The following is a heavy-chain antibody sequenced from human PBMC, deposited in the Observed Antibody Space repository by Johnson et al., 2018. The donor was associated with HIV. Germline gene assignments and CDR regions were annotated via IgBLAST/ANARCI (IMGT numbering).Heavy chain of an antibody. J-gene: IGHJ3*01. CDR3: ATAAAGLDAFDV. D-gene: IGHD6-13*01. CDR2: ISYDGINK. Sequence: QVQLVESGGGVVQPGRSLRLSCVASGFTFSNYAMHWVRQSPGKGLEWVAVISYDGINKYYADSVKGRFTISRDNSKNTLYLQMNSLRAEETAVYYCATAAAGLDAFDVWGQGTMVTVSS. V-gene: IGHV3-30-3*01. CDR1: GFTFSNYA.